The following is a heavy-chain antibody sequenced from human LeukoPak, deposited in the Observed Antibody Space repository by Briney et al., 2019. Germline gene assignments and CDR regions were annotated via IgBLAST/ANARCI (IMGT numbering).Heavy chain of an antibody. V-gene: IGHV3-23*01. CDR3: ARGDS. CDR1: GFTFSTFG. J-gene: IGHJ4*02. Sequence: GGSLRLSCAASGFTFSTFGMSWVRRAPGKGPEWVSGITGSGATTYYADSVKGRFTISRDNSKNTLYLQMNSLRAEDTAVYYCARGDSWGQGTLVTVSS. CDR2: ITGSGATT.